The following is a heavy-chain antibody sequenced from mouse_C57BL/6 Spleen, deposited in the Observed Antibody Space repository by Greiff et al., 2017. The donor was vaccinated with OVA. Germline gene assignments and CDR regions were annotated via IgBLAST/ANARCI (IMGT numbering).Heavy chain of an antibody. D-gene: IGHD1-1*02. CDR3: AGPGTWFAY. CDR2: INPDRITI. CDR1: GIAFSSYW. V-gene: IGHV4-1*01. J-gene: IGHJ3*01. Sequence: VQLKESEGGLVQPGGSLKLSCAASGIAFSSYWMSWVRRAPGRGLEWIGEINPDRITINFDPTLQDTFVISRDNAKKTLYLQMSKVRSEDTALYYCAGPGTWFAYWGQGTLVTVSA.